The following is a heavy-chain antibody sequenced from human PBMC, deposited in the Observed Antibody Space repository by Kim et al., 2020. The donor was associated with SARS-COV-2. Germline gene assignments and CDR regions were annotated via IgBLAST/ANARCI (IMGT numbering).Heavy chain of an antibody. J-gene: IGHJ6*02. CDR2: TSGIGGGT. Sequence: GGSLRLSCAASGFTFSSYAMNWVRQAPGKGLEWVSTSGIGGGTYYADSVKGRFTISRDNSKNTLSLQMNSLRVEDTAVYYCAKMLPGHGMDVWGQGTMVTVSS. CDR1: GFTFSSYA. CDR3: AKMLPGHGMDV. D-gene: IGHD3-10*02. V-gene: IGHV3-23*01.